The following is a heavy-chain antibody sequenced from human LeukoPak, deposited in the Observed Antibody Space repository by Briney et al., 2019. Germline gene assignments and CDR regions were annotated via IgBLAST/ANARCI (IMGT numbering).Heavy chain of an antibody. D-gene: IGHD4-23*01. Sequence: GGSLKLSCAASGFTFSSYGMHWVRQAPGKGLEWVAVISYDESNKYYVDSVKGRFTISRDDANNTLYLQMNSLRAEDTAVYYCARALDYGGNLSPPRQVGGLDYWGQGTLVTVSS. J-gene: IGHJ4*02. V-gene: IGHV3-30*03. CDR3: ARALDYGGNLSPPRQVGGLDY. CDR1: GFTFSSYG. CDR2: ISYDESNK.